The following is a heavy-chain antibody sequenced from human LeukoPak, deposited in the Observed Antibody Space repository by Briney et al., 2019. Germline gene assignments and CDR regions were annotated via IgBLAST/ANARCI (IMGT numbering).Heavy chain of an antibody. CDR3: ARGDFSDYGDYVDAFDI. J-gene: IGHJ3*02. CDR1: GFTFNNYW. V-gene: IGHV3-7*01. Sequence: GGSLRLSXAASGFTFNNYWMSWVRQVPGKGLQWVANIKQDGSAKFYVDSVKGRFTISRDNTKNSLYLRMNSLRVEDTAVYYCARGDFSDYGDYVDAFDIWGQGTMVTVSS. CDR2: IKQDGSAK. D-gene: IGHD4-17*01.